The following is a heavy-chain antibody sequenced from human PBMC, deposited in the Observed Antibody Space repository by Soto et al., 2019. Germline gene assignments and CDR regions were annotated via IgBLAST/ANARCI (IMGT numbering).Heavy chain of an antibody. CDR1: GFTFSSYA. CDR2: INGSGGSK. J-gene: IGHJ3*02. CDR3: AKDTSVAGDAFDI. Sequence: GGSLRLSCAASGFTFSSYAMSWVHQAPGKGLEWVSAINGSGGSKYYVDSVKGRFTISRDNSKNTLYLQMNSLRAEDTAVYYCAKDTSVAGDAFDIWGQGTMVTVSS. V-gene: IGHV3-23*01. D-gene: IGHD6-19*01.